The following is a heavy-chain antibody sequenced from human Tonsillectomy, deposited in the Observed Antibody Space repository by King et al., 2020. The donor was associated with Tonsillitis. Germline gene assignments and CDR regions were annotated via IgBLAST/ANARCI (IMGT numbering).Heavy chain of an antibody. V-gene: IGHV4-59*01. D-gene: IGHD3-22*01. CDR1: GGSISSYY. CDR2: IYYSGST. J-gene: IGHJ2*01. Sequence: QLQESGPGLVKPSETLSLTCTVSGGSISSYYWSWIRQPPGKGLEWIGYIYYSGSTNYNPSLKSRVTISVDTSKNQFSLKLSSVTAADTAVYYCARHPGESSGYYESHWYFDLWGRGTLVTVSS. CDR3: ARHPGESSGYYESHWYFDL.